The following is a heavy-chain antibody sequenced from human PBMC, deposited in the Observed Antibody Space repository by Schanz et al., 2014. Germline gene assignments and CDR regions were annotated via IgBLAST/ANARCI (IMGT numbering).Heavy chain of an antibody. Sequence: QVQLQQWGAGLLKPSETLSLTCAVSGGSVSSGRYYWSWIRQFPGKGLEWIGFISYSGSTYYNPSLKSRVTISVDTSKNQFSLNLSSATAADTAVYYCARDRGHGDLPGDIWGQGTMVTVSS. CDR1: GGSVSSGRYY. J-gene: IGHJ3*02. CDR2: ISYSGST. V-gene: IGHV4-31*11. CDR3: ARDRGHGDLPGDI. D-gene: IGHD4-17*01.